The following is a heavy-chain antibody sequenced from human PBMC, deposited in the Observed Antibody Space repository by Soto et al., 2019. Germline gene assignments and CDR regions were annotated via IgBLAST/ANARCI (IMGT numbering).Heavy chain of an antibody. J-gene: IGHJ4*02. D-gene: IGHD6-13*01. CDR3: TRDKTAAGILFDY. CDR2: IRSKAYGGTT. V-gene: IGHV3-49*04. Sequence: GSLRLSCTASGFTFGDYAMSWVRQAPGKGLEWVGFIRSKAYGGTTEYAASVKGRFTISRDDSKSIAYLQMNSLKTEDTAVYYCTRDKTAAGILFDYWGQGTLVTVSS. CDR1: GFTFGDYA.